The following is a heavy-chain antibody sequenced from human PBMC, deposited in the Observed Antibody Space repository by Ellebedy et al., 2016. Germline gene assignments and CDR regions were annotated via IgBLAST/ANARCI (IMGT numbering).Heavy chain of an antibody. CDR3: YYGHYSGY. Sequence: GGSLRLXCVASGFSFRNFFMSWVRQAPGGGLEWISTISGDGDTTFSADSVRGRFTISRDNSRNTVYLHMDSLRAADTAVYYCYYGHYSGYWGQGTLVTVSS. V-gene: IGHV3-23*01. CDR2: ISGDGDTT. J-gene: IGHJ4*02. D-gene: IGHD3-3*01. CDR1: GFSFRNFF.